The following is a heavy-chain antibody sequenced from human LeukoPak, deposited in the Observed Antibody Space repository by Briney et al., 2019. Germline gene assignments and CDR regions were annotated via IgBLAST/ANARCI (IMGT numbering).Heavy chain of an antibody. J-gene: IGHJ4*02. CDR1: GYTSTSYG. V-gene: IGHV1-18*01. CDR3: ARVQTYYFDY. CDR2: ISAYNGNT. Sequence: ASVQVSCKASGYTSTSYGIIRVRQAPGQGLEWMGWISAYNGNTNYAQELQGRVTMTTDTSTSTAYMELRSLRSDDTAVYYCARVQTYYFDYWGQGTLVTVSS.